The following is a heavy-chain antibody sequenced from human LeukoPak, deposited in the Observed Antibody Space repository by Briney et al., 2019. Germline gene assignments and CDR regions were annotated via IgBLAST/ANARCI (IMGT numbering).Heavy chain of an antibody. CDR3: AKDRKYSSSWVDY. Sequence: PGGSLRLSCAASGFTFSSYAMSGFRQAPGKGLEWVSAISGSGGSTYYADSVKGRFTISRDNSKNTLYLQMNSLRAEDTAVYYCAKDRKYSSSWVDYWGQGTLVTVSS. D-gene: IGHD6-6*01. CDR2: ISGSGGST. CDR1: GFTFSSYA. J-gene: IGHJ4*02. V-gene: IGHV3-23*01.